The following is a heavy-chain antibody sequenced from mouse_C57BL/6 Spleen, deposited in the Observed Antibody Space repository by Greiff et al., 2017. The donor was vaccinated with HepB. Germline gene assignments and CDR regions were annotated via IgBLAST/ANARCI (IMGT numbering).Heavy chain of an antibody. CDR3: ARHEDRIYYDYGAWFAY. D-gene: IGHD2-4*01. Sequence: QVQLQQSGAELVKPGASVKLSCKASGYTFTEYTIHWVKQRSGQGLEWIGWFYPGSGSIKYNEKVKDKATLTADKSSSTVYMELSRLTSEDSAVYFGARHEDRIYYDYGAWFAYWGQGTLVTVSA. V-gene: IGHV1-62-2*01. J-gene: IGHJ3*01. CDR2: FYPGSGSI. CDR1: GYTFTEYT.